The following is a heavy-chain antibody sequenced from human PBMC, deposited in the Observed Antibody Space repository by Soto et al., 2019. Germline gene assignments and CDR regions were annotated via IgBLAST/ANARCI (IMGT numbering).Heavy chain of an antibody. CDR1: GYSFTSHW. D-gene: IGHD3-10*01. Sequence: GESLKISCKGSGYSFTSHWIGWVRQMPGKGLEWMGIIYPGDSDTRYSPSFQGQVTISADKSISTAYLQWSSLKASDTAMYYCARRPYYGSDYGDDAFDIWGQGTMVTVSS. CDR2: IYPGDSDT. J-gene: IGHJ3*02. V-gene: IGHV5-51*01. CDR3: ARRPYYGSDYGDDAFDI.